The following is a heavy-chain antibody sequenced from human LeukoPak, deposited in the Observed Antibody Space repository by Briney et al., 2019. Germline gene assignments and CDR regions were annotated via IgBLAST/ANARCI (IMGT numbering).Heavy chain of an antibody. CDR1: VSTSTRYA. Sequence: CLCPSRVAPVSTSTRYATSWVSQAPGRRLEWESRTRGRGGNTNYADSMKGRFAISRDNSKNTVYLQMNGLRAEDTSVYYCAKDKGDKYYYGSVSYYNSIVMEMDPHAVNDYWGQGTLVTVSS. CDR2: TRGRGGNT. CDR3: AKDKGDKYYYGSVSYYNSIVMEMDPHAVNDY. J-gene: IGHJ4*02. V-gene: IGHV3-23*01. D-gene: IGHD3-10*01.